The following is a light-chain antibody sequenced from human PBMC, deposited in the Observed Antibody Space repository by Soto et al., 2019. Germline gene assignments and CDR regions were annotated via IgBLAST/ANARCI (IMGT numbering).Light chain of an antibody. Sequence: QSVLTQPPSVSGAPGQRVTISCTGSSSNIGAGYDVHWYQQLPGTAPKLLIYGNSNRPSGVPDRFSGSKSGTSASLAITGLRDDDEADYYCQSYDSSLRGWVFGGGTKLTVL. J-gene: IGLJ3*02. CDR2: GNS. CDR3: QSYDSSLRGWV. CDR1: SSNIGAGYD. V-gene: IGLV1-40*01.